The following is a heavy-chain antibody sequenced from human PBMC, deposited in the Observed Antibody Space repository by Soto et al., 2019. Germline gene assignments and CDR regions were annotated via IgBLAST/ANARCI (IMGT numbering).Heavy chain of an antibody. CDR2: IGTAADT. CDR1: GFTFSSYD. Sequence: EVQLVESGGGLVQPGGSLRLSCSASGFTFSSYDMHWVRQGPGKGLEWVSAIGTAADTNYSGSVKGRFTISRENAKNSLYIKMNSLRAGDTAISFWASAIGPTLFDYWGQGTLVTVSS. J-gene: IGHJ4*02. V-gene: IGHV3-13*04. D-gene: IGHD3-22*01. CDR3: ASAIGPTLFDY.